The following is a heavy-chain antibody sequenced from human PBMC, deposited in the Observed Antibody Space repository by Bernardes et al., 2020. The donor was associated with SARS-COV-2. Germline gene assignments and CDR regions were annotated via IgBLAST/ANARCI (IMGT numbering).Heavy chain of an antibody. CDR3: VRVRTFYFDY. V-gene: IGHV3-11*01. CDR2: MGESDVSK. J-gene: IGHJ4*02. CDR1: GFTFHNSF. Sequence: SCAASGFTFHNSFMGWIRQAPGPGLEWISYMGESDVSKYYVDSVKGRFTISRDSANSSLYLQMNSLRAEDTAVYFCVRVRTFYFDYWGQGALVTVSS.